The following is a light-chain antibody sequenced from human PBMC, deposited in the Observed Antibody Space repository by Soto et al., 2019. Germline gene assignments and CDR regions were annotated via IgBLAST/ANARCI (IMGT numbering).Light chain of an antibody. CDR1: QSVSSN. J-gene: IGKJ5*01. V-gene: IGKV3-15*01. CDR3: QQYGSSPGLT. CDR2: GAS. Sequence: EIVMTQSPANLSVSPWERATLSCRASQSVSSNLAWYRQKPGQAPRLLINGASTRATGIPARFGGSGSGTDFTLTISRLEPEDFAVYYCQQYGSSPGLTFGGGTRLEIK.